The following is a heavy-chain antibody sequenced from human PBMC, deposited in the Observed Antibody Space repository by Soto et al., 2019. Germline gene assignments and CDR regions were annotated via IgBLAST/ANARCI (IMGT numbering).Heavy chain of an antibody. V-gene: IGHV3-7*03. CDR1: GFTFSSYW. J-gene: IGHJ6*02. CDR3: AREMWVYYYYGVDV. CDR2: IKQDGSEK. D-gene: IGHD1-26*01. Sequence: GGSLRLSCAASGFTFSSYWMSWVRQAPGKGLEWVANIKQDGSEKYYVDSVKGRFTISRDNAKNSLYLQMNSLRAEDTAVYYCAREMWVYYYYGVDVWGQGTTVTVSS.